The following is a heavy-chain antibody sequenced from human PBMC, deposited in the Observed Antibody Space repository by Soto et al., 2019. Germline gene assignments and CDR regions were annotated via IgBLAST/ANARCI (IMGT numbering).Heavy chain of an antibody. CDR2: ISSYNGYT. J-gene: IGHJ4*02. CDR1: GYTFNGYA. CDR3: ARVLQWSPPDY. Sequence: QVQLVQSGAEVKQPGASVNISCKASGYTFNGYAISWVRQAPGQGLEWMGWISSYNGYTSYAQNFQGRVTMTTDTSTNTAYMEMRSLRSDDTAVYYCARVLQWSPPDYWGQGSLVTVSS. V-gene: IGHV1-18*01. D-gene: IGHD6-19*01.